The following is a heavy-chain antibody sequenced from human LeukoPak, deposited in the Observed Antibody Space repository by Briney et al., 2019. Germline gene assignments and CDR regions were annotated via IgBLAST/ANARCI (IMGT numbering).Heavy chain of an antibody. CDR1: GFTFSYHW. CDR2: IKNDGTVK. Sequence: GGSLTLSCAASGFTFSYHWMTWVRQAPGKGLEWVANIKNDGTVKNYADSVKGRFTISRDNAKNSLYLQMNSLRAEDTGVYYCAKDSYSKGDYWGQGVLVTVSS. D-gene: IGHD5-18*01. CDR3: AKDSYSKGDY. J-gene: IGHJ4*02. V-gene: IGHV3-7*01.